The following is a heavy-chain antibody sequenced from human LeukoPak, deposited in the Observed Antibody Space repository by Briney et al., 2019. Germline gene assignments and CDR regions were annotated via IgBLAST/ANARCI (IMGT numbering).Heavy chain of an antibody. CDR2: INAGNGNT. CDR1: GYTFTSYA. Sequence: GASVKVSCKASGYTFTSYAMHWVRQAPGQRLEWMGWINAGNGNTKYSQKFQGRVTITRDTSASTAYMELSSLRSEDTAVYYCARDLFSLSRIAVAPSASGYWGQGTLVTVSS. V-gene: IGHV1-3*01. CDR3: ARDLFSLSRIAVAPSASGY. D-gene: IGHD6-19*01. J-gene: IGHJ4*02.